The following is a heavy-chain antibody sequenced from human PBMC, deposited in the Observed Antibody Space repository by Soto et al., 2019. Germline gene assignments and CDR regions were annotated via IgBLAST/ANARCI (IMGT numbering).Heavy chain of an antibody. V-gene: IGHV3-30-3*01. CDR3: ARGPIGDAAMVTNYFDY. Sequence: QVQLVESGGGVVQPGRSLRLSCAASGFTFSNYAIHWVRQAPGKGLEWVAVLSYDGNNIHYADSVKGRFTVSRDNSKNTRVLQMNRLTTEDTALYYCARGPIGDAAMVTNYFDYWGQGTLVTVSS. CDR2: LSYDGNNI. D-gene: IGHD5-18*01. CDR1: GFTFSNYA. J-gene: IGHJ4*02.